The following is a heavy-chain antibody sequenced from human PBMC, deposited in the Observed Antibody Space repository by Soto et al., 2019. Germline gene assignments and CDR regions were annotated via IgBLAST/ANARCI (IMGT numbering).Heavy chain of an antibody. CDR2: IIHIFGTT. CDR3: SRHTGGRGYDAGMAF. Sequence: QVQLVQSGAEVKKPGSSVKVSCKASGGTFSSNAISWVRQAPGQGLEWMGGIIHIFGTTNYAQKIQGRVKXTXXXYXXTTDMDDSSPRSEDKDKYYCSRHTGGRGYDAGMAFWGQGATSTVSS. J-gene: IGHJ6*02. D-gene: IGHD2-15*01. CDR1: GGTFSSNA. V-gene: IGHV1-69*05.